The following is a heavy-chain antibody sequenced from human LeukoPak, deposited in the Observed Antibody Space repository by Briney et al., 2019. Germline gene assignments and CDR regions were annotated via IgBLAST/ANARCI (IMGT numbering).Heavy chain of an antibody. V-gene: IGHV1-69*04. CDR2: IIPILGIA. Sequence: ASVKVSCKASGGTFSSYAISWVRQAPGQGLEWMGRIIPILGIANYAQKFQGRVTITADKSTSTAYMELSSLRSEDTAVYYCARRVPYDSGNYYNPLGYWGQGTLVTVSS. CDR3: ARRVPYDSGNYYNPLGY. CDR1: GGTFSSYA. J-gene: IGHJ4*02. D-gene: IGHD3-10*01.